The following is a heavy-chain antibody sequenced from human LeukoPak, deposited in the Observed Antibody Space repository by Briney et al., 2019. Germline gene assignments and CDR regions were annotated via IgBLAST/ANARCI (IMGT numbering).Heavy chain of an antibody. CDR2: MNPNSGNA. J-gene: IGHJ4*02. D-gene: IGHD3-10*01. CDR3: ATLKTGVRGVMAYFDY. Sequence: ASVKVSCKASGYTFTSYDISWVRQATGQGLEWMGWMNPNSGNAGYAQRFQGRVTMTRNNSISTAYMELTSLRSEDTAVYYCATLKTGVRGVMAYFDYWGQGTLVTVSS. CDR1: GYTFTSYD. V-gene: IGHV1-8*01.